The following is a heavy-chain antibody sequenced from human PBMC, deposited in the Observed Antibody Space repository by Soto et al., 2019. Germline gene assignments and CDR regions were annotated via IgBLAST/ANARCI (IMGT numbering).Heavy chain of an antibody. D-gene: IGHD2-8*02. Sequence: QVQLVQSGAEVKKPGASVKVSCKASGYTFTSYDINWVRQATGQGLEWMGWMNPNSGNTGYAQKFQGRVTLTSDTSISTASMDLTSLTSDDTAVYYCARGDYGTGGYPFPYFDYWGQGTLVIVSS. J-gene: IGHJ4*02. CDR2: MNPNSGNT. V-gene: IGHV1-8*01. CDR3: ARGDYGTGGYPFPYFDY. CDR1: GYTFTSYD.